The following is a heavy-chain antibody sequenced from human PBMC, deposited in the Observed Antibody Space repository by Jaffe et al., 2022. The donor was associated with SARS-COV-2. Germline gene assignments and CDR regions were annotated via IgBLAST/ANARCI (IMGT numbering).Heavy chain of an antibody. CDR3: AKDLGHSSGCPDY. D-gene: IGHD6-19*01. CDR1: GFTFSSYG. J-gene: IGHJ4*02. Sequence: QVQLVESGGGVVQPGRSLRLSCAASGFTFSSYGMHWVRQAPGKGLEWVAVISYDGSNKYYADSVKGRFTISRDNSKNTLYLQMNSLRAEDTAVYYCAKDLGHSSGCPDYWGQGTLVTVSS. CDR2: ISYDGSNK. V-gene: IGHV3-30*18.